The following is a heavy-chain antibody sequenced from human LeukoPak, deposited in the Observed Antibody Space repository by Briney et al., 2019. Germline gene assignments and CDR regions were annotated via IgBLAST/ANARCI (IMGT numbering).Heavy chain of an antibody. CDR3: ARDPQSSQQLVSY. J-gene: IGHJ4*02. V-gene: IGHV3-53*01. Sequence: QPGGSLRLSCAASGFTVSSNYMTWVRQAPGKGLEWVSVFYRDGSTYYAVSVKGRFTISRDNSKNTLYLQMNSLRAEDTAVYYCARDPQSSQQLVSYWGQGTLVIVSS. CDR2: FYRDGST. D-gene: IGHD6-13*01. CDR1: GFTVSSNY.